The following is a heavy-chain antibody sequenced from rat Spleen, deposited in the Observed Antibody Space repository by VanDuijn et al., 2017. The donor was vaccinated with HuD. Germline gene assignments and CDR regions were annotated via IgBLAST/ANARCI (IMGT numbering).Heavy chain of an antibody. CDR2: ISYGDSSGHSST. CDR3: ARRHYGYTDYFDY. D-gene: IGHD1-9*01. V-gene: IGHV5-29*01. CDR1: GFTFSDYG. Sequence: EVQMVESSGGLVQPGRSLKLSCAASGFTFSDYGMAWVRQAPTKGLEWVATISYGDSSGHSSTYYRDSVKGRFTSSRDNAKRTLSLQMDSLRSDDTATYYCARRHYGYTDYFDYWGQGVMVTVSS. J-gene: IGHJ2*01.